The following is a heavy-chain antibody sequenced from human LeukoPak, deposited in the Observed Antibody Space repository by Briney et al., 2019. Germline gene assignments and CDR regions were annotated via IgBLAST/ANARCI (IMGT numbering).Heavy chain of an antibody. D-gene: IGHD2-2*01. CDR3: ARYSTYCASTSCYQFDL. J-gene: IGHJ5*02. Sequence: SETLSLTCTVSGASISGSYWSWIRQSPGKGLDWIGYIGNTGATNYSPSLNSRVAISVDTSKNQVSLNLNSVTAADTAVYYCARYSTYCASTSCYQFDLWGQGTLVTVSS. CDR1: GASISGSY. V-gene: IGHV4-59*01. CDR2: IGNTGAT.